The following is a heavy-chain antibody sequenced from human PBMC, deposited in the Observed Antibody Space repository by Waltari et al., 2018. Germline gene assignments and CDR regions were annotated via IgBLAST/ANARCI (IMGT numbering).Heavy chain of an antibody. V-gene: IGHV3-7*01. Sequence: EVQVVESGGGLVQPGGSLRLSCEVSEFTFSSFWLGWVGETPGEGREWGAIIRQDGSEIYSVDSVKGRFTVTRDHARNSLYLQMNSRRAEDTAVYYCATGRGLPYWGQGTLVTVSS. J-gene: IGHJ4*02. CDR1: EFTFSSFW. CDR2: IRQDGSEI. CDR3: ATGRGLPY.